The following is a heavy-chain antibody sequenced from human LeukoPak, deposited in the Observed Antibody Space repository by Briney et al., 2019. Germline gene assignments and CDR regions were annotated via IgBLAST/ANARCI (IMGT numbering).Heavy chain of an antibody. CDR1: GFTFSHFV. J-gene: IGHJ4*02. CDR2: ITSDESSR. D-gene: IGHD1-26*01. V-gene: IGHV3-74*01. Sequence: PGGSLRLSCAASGFTFSHFVMYWFRQAPGKGPVWVSRITSDESSRSYADSVKGRFTISRDNAKNTLYLEMNSLRAEDTAVYYCARGGGSYVGYWGQGTLVTVSS. CDR3: ARGGGSYVGY.